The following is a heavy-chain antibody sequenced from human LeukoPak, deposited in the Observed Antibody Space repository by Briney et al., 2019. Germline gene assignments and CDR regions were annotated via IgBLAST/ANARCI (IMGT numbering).Heavy chain of an antibody. CDR2: IYYSGST. Sequence: SETLSLTCTVSGGSISSYYWSWIRQPPGKGLEWIGYIYYSGSTNYNPSLKSRVTISVDRSKNQFSLKLSSVTAADTAVYYCARLYYDSRGYYWFDRWGQGTLVTVSS. J-gene: IGHJ5*02. V-gene: IGHV4-59*08. CDR1: GGSISSYY. CDR3: ARLYYDSRGYYWFDR. D-gene: IGHD3-22*01.